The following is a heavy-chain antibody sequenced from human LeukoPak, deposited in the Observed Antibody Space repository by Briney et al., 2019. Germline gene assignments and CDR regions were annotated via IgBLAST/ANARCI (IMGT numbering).Heavy chain of an antibody. V-gene: IGHV3-7*04. Sequence: GGSLRLSCTASGLTISNEWMSWGRQAPGKGMEWVANIKQDGSERYYVDSVKGRFTISRDNAKNSLYLQMNSLRVEDTAVYYCARGGGSFYNYWGQGTLVTVSS. CDR2: IKQDGSER. D-gene: IGHD2-15*01. CDR3: ARGGGSFYNY. CDR1: GLTISNEW. J-gene: IGHJ4*02.